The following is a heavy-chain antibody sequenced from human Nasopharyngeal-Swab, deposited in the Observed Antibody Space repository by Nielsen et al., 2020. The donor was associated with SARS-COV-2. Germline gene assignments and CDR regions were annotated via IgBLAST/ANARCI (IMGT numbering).Heavy chain of an antibody. CDR2: INTNTGNP. CDR3: ARETAAVDY. D-gene: IGHD6-13*01. Sequence: WVRQAPGQGLEWMGWINTNTGNPTYAQGFTGRFVFSLDTSVSTAYLQISSLKAEGTAAYYCARETAAVDYWGQGTLVTVSS. V-gene: IGHV7-4-1*02. J-gene: IGHJ4*02.